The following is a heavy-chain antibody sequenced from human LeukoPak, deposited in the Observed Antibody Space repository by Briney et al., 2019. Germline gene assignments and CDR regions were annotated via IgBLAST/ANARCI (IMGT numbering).Heavy chain of an antibody. CDR3: AKSHSVEQRGYFDY. CDR1: GFTFTTYA. V-gene: IGHV3-23*01. Sequence: PGGSLRLSCAASGFTFTTYAMSWVRQAPGKGLEWVSTIANSGGSTYCADSVEGRFTISRDNSKNTLYLQMNSLRAEDMAVYYCAKSHSVEQRGYFDYWGQGTLVTVSS. CDR2: IANSGGST. J-gene: IGHJ4*02. D-gene: IGHD1/OR15-1a*01.